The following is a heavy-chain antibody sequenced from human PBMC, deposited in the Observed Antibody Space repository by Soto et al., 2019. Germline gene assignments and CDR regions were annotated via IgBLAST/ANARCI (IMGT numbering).Heavy chain of an antibody. D-gene: IGHD2-21*02. CDR1: GGSISTYY. J-gene: IGHJ6*02. V-gene: IGHV4-59*12. Sequence: SETLSLTCTVSGGSISTYYWSWIRQPPGKGLEWIGYIYYTGSTTYNPSLKSRVTISVDTPKNQFSLKLTSVTAADTALYFCAREDDGGDRDYYGLDVWGQGTTVTVSS. CDR2: IYYTGST. CDR3: AREDDGGDRDYYGLDV.